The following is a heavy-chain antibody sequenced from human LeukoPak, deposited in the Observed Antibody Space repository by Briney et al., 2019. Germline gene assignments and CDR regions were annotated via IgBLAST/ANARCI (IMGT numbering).Heavy chain of an antibody. V-gene: IGHV3-7*04. CDR2: IHQDGNEK. CDR3: ARGDDFSGDY. CDR1: GFTFSTYW. Sequence: PGGSLRLSCAAPGFTFSTYWMSWVRQAPGKGLEWVTNIHQDGNEKYYMDSVKGRFTISRDNAKNSLYLQMNSLRVEDTAVYYCARGDDFSGDYWGQGTLVTVSS. J-gene: IGHJ4*02. D-gene: IGHD3/OR15-3a*01.